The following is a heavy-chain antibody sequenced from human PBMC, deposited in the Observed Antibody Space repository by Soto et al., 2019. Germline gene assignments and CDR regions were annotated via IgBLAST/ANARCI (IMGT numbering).Heavy chain of an antibody. CDR1: GFSLSTSGMC. V-gene: IGHV2-70*11. Sequence: SGPTLVNPTQTLTLTCTFSGFSLSTSGMCVSWIRQPPGKALEWLARIDWDDDKYYSTSLKTRLTISKDTSKNQVVLTMTNMDPVDTATYYCARIRLLWFGETEASYYYYGMDVWGQGTTVTVSS. D-gene: IGHD3-10*01. CDR2: IDWDDDK. J-gene: IGHJ6*02. CDR3: ARIRLLWFGETEASYYYYGMDV.